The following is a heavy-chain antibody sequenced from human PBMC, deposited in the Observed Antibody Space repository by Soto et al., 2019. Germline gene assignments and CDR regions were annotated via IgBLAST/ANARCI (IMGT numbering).Heavy chain of an antibody. CDR2: ISGSGGST. D-gene: IGHD3-10*01. CDR3: AKDYYGSGSYYFGY. CDR1: GFTFSSYA. J-gene: IGHJ4*02. Sequence: QAGGSLRLSCAASGFTFSSYAMSWVRQAPGKGLEWVSAISGSGGSTYYADSVKGRFTISRDNSKNTLYLQMNSLRAEDTAVYYCAKDYYGSGSYYFGYWGQGTLVTVSS. V-gene: IGHV3-23*01.